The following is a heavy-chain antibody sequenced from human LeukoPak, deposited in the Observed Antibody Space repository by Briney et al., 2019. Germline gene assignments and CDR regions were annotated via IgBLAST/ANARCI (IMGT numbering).Heavy chain of an antibody. CDR3: ARGLRYFDWSYFQH. CDR2: IYYSGST. Sequence: SETLSLTCTVSGGSISSYYWSWIRQPPGKGLEWIGYIYYSGSTNYNPSLKSRVTISVDTSKNQFSLKLSSVTAADTAVYYCARGLRYFDWSYFQHWGQGTLVTVSS. CDR1: GGSISSYY. D-gene: IGHD3-9*01. J-gene: IGHJ1*01. V-gene: IGHV4-59*08.